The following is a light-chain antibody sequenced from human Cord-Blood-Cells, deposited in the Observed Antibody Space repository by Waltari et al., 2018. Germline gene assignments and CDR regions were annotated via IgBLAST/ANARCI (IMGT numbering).Light chain of an antibody. Sequence: EIVLTQSPGTLSLSPGERATLTCRASQSVSSSYLAWYQQKPGQAPRLLIYGASSRATGIPDMFSGGGSGTDFTLTISRLEPEDFAVYYCQQYGSSPTFGQGTKVEIK. CDR2: GAS. CDR1: QSVSSSY. CDR3: QQYGSSPT. V-gene: IGKV3-20*01. J-gene: IGKJ1*01.